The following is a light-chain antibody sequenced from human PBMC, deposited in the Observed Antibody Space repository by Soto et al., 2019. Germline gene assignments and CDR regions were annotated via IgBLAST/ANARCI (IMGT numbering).Light chain of an antibody. CDR3: QQRQYWPPIT. V-gene: IGKV3-11*01. J-gene: IGKJ5*01. Sequence: VLTQSPSTLSLSPWERSTLSFRASQSVSSYLAWYQQKPGQAPRLLIYDASNRATGIPARFSGSGSGTDFTLTISSLEPEDFAIYYCQQRQYWPPITFGQGTRLEIK. CDR2: DAS. CDR1: QSVSSY.